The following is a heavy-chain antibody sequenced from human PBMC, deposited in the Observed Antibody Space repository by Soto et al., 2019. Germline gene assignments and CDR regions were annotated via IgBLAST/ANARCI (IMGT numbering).Heavy chain of an antibody. Sequence: QVQLVQSGDEVKRPEASVKVSCKASGYTFLNYDVAWVRRAPGQGLEWMGWISISKGKTYYQQSLQGRGTMTTNTATTTSYMEVRSLRSYATGVYYCASKGYIGNFGFIVWVLGTTITVSS. CDR1: GYTFLNYD. D-gene: IGHD5-18*01. V-gene: IGHV1-18*01. CDR3: ASKGYIGNFGFIV. CDR2: ISISKGKT. J-gene: IGHJ6*02.